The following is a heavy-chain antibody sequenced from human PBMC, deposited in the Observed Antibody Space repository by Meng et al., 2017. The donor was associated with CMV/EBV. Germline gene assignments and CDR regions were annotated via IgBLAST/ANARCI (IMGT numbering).Heavy chain of an antibody. Sequence: GGSLRLSFAASGFTFSSYAMHWVRQAPGKGLGWVAVISYDGSNKYYADSVKGRFTISRDNSKNTLYLQMNSLRAEDTAVYYCARVRYYGSGSYTYYYYGMDVWGQGTTVTVSS. CDR2: ISYDGSNK. J-gene: IGHJ6*02. D-gene: IGHD3-10*01. V-gene: IGHV3-30-3*01. CDR1: GFTFSSYA. CDR3: ARVRYYGSGSYTYYYYGMDV.